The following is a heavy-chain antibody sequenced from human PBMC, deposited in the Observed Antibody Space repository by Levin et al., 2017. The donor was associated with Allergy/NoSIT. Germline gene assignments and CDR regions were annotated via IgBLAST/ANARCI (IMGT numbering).Heavy chain of an antibody. CDR2: VYYSGST. Sequence: SETLSLTCTVSGGSISGSNYFWGWIRQPPGKGLDWIGSVYYSGSTYYNPSLKSRVTISVDTSKNQFSLRLSSVTAADTAVYYCASYSIAVTDSFDSWGPGTLVTVSS. D-gene: IGHD6-19*01. CDR3: ASYSIAVTDSFDS. V-gene: IGHV4-39*01. CDR1: GGSISGSNYF. J-gene: IGHJ4*02.